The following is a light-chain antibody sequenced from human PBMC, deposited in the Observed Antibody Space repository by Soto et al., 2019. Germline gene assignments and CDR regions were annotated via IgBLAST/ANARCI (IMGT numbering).Light chain of an antibody. CDR3: QQYHSWPPIT. Sequence: DIVTTQSPDSLAVSLGERATINCKSRQSIVYSSNNKNYLAWYQQKPGQPPKLLIYWASTRESGVPDRFSGSGSGTDFTLTISSLQAEDVAVYYCQQYHSWPPITFGQGTRLEIK. CDR1: QSIVYSSNNKNY. V-gene: IGKV4-1*01. J-gene: IGKJ5*01. CDR2: WAS.